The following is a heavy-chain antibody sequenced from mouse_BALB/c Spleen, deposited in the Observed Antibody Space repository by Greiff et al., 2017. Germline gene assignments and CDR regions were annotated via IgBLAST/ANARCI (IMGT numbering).Heavy chain of an antibody. V-gene: IGHV1-26*01. CDR1: GYSFTGYY. CDR2: INPYNGAT. CDR3: ARVSYYDYPWFAY. Sequence: EVQLQQSGPELVKPGASVKISCKASGYSFTGYYMHWVKQSHVKSLEWIGRINPYNGATSYNQNFKDKASLTVDKSSSTAYMELHSLTSEDSAVYYCARVSYYDYPWFAYWGQGTLVTVSA. J-gene: IGHJ3*01. D-gene: IGHD2-4*01.